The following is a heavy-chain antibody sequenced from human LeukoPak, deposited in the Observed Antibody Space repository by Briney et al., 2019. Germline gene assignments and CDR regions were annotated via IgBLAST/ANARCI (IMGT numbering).Heavy chain of an antibody. V-gene: IGHV1-18*01. CDR2: ISAYNGNT. J-gene: IGHJ3*02. D-gene: IGHD3-22*01. Sequence: GASVKVSCKASGYTFTSYGISWVRQAPGQGLEWMGWISAYNGNTNYAQKLQGRVTMTTDTSTSTAYMELRSLRSDDTVVYYCASVTGGDSSGYFLALDIWGQGTMVTVSS. CDR1: GYTFTSYG. CDR3: ASVTGGDSSGYFLALDI.